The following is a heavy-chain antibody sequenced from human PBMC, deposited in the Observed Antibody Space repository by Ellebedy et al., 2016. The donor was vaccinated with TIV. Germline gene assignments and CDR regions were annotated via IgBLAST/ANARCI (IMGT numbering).Heavy chain of an antibody. Sequence: GGSLRLSCAASGFTFSSYWMTWVRQAPGKGLEWVSIIYSAGSTYYADSVKGRFTISRDNSKNMLYLQMNSLRAEDTAVYYCGREVAITRNFYGMDVWGPGTTVTVSS. CDR3: GREVAITRNFYGMDV. CDR2: IYSAGST. V-gene: IGHV3-53*01. J-gene: IGHJ6*02. CDR1: GFTFSSYW. D-gene: IGHD3-22*01.